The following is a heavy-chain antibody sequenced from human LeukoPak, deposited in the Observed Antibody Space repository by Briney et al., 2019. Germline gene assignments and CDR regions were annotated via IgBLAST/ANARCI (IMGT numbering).Heavy chain of an antibody. V-gene: IGHV3-30*18. CDR1: GFTFSTCA. CDR2: ISFEGSRK. J-gene: IGHJ4*02. Sequence: PGGSLRLSCAASGFTFSTCAMHWVRQAPGKGLEWVAFISFEGSRKYYADSVKGRITISRDNSKNALYLQMNSLRGEDTAVYYCAKDLTDKWIFDSGGRGPLVTVPS. D-gene: IGHD5-12*01. CDR3: AKDLTDKWIFDS.